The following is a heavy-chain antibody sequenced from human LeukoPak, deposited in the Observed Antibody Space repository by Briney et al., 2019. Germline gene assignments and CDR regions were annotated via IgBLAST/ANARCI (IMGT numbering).Heavy chain of an antibody. Sequence: PGGSLRLSCAASGFTFSSYGMHWVRQAPGKGLEWVAVISYDGSNKYYADSVKGRFTISRDNSKNTLYLQMNSLRAEDTALYYCARAPIAVAGTRQPVDYWGQGTLVTVSS. V-gene: IGHV3-30*03. D-gene: IGHD6-19*01. CDR1: GFTFSSYG. J-gene: IGHJ4*02. CDR2: ISYDGSNK. CDR3: ARAPIAVAGTRQPVDY.